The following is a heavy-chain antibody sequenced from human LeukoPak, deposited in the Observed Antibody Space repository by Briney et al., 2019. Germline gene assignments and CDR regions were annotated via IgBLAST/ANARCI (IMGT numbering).Heavy chain of an antibody. CDR1: GGSISSGGYY. J-gene: IGHJ4*02. CDR3: ARESRDYYYDSSGNFDY. V-gene: IGHV4-31*03. D-gene: IGHD3-22*01. CDR2: IYYSGST. Sequence: SQTLSLTCTVSGGSISSGGYYWSWIRQHPGEGLEWIGYIYYSGSTYYNPSLKSRVTISVDTSKNQFSLKLSSVTAADTAVYYCARESRDYYYDSSGNFDYWGQGTLVTVSS.